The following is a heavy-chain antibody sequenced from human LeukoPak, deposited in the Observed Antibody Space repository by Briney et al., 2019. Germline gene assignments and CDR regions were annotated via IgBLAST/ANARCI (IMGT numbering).Heavy chain of an antibody. Sequence: ASGPTLLKPTQTLTLTCTFSGFSLSTSGVAVGWFRQPPGGALEWLALIYWNDGKYYSPSLKSRLTIAKDTSKNQVVLTMTNMDPVDTATFYCARRRSPSNGDWFDHWGQGTLVTVSS. V-gene: IGHV2-5*01. CDR3: ARRRSPSNGDWFDH. D-gene: IGHD4-17*01. J-gene: IGHJ5*02. CDR2: IYWNDGK. CDR1: GFSLSTSGVA.